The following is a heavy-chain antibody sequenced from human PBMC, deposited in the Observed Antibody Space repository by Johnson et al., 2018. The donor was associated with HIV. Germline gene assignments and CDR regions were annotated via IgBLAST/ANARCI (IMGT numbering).Heavy chain of an antibody. CDR1: GFTFSDYS. Sequence: EVQLVESGGGLVKPGGSLRVSCAASGFTFSDYSMSWIRQAPGKGLEWVSIIYSGGSTYYADSVKGRFTISRDNSKNTLYLQMGSLRAEDMAVYYCARDEPTDDAFDIWGQGTMVTVSS. V-gene: IGHV3-66*01. CDR3: ARDEPTDDAFDI. J-gene: IGHJ3*02. CDR2: IYSGGST.